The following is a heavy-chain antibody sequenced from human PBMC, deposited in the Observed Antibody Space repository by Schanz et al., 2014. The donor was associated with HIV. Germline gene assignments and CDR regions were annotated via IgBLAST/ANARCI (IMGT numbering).Heavy chain of an antibody. J-gene: IGHJ4*02. V-gene: IGHV3-23*01. CDR2: ISISGETT. CDR3: VNEEVPNDY. Sequence: EVQLLESGGGLVQPGESLRLSCAVSGFRFSSHAMTWVRQAPGKGLEWVSGISISGETTYYADSVKGRFTISRDNSKNTLYLQMNSLRVEDTAVYYCVNEEVPNDYWGQGTLVTVSS. CDR1: GFRFSSHA.